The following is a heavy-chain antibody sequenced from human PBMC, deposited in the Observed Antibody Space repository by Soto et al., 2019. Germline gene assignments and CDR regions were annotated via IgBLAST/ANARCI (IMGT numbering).Heavy chain of an antibody. D-gene: IGHD4-17*01. CDR1: GGSISSYY. CDR2: IYYSGST. J-gene: IGHJ5*02. CDR3: ARVEDYRDPKQATFDP. Sequence: SETLSLTCTVSGGSISSYYWSWIRQPPGKGLEWIGYIYYSGSTNYNPSLKSRVTISVDTSKNQFSLKLSSVTAADTAVYYCARVEDYRDPKQATFDPWGQGTLVTAPQ. V-gene: IGHV4-59*01.